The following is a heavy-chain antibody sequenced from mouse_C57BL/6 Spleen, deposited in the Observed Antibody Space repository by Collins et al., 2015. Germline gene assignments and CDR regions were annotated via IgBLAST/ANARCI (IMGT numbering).Heavy chain of an antibody. CDR2: IRLKSDNYAT. CDR1: GFTFSSYW. J-gene: IGHJ2*01. CDR3: TADYFDY. V-gene: IGHV6-3*01. Sequence: EVKLEESGGGLVQPGGSMKLSCVASGFTFSSYWMSWVRQSPEKGLEWVAEIRLKSDNYATHYAESVKGKFTISRDDSKSRLYLQMNSLRAEDTGIYYCTADYFDYWGQGTTLTVSS.